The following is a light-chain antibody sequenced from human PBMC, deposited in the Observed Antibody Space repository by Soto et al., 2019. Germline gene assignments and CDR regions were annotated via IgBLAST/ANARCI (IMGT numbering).Light chain of an antibody. V-gene: IGLV2-14*01. J-gene: IGLJ1*01. Sequence: QSVLTQPSSVSGSPGQSITISCTGTISDVGGYNYVSWYQQHPGKAPKLMIYAVTDRPSGVSSRFSGSKSGNTASLTISGLQAEDEADYYCSSYTSSRTLFGTGTKVTVL. CDR1: ISDVGGYNY. CDR2: AVT. CDR3: SSYTSSRTL.